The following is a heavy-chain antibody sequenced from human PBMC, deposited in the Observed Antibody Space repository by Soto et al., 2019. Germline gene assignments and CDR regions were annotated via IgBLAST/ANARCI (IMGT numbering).Heavy chain of an antibody. CDR1: GFTFSNYA. V-gene: IGHV3-23*01. D-gene: IGHD6-13*01. CDR3: AKGGRRDGSNWPLDY. J-gene: IGHJ4*02. Sequence: GGSLRLSCAASGFTFSNYAMSWVRQAPGKGLEWVSIVSGSDNSTYYADSVKGRFTISRDNSKNTLSLQMNSLRAEDTAVYYCAKGGRRDGSNWPLDYWGQGILVTVSS. CDR2: VSGSDNST.